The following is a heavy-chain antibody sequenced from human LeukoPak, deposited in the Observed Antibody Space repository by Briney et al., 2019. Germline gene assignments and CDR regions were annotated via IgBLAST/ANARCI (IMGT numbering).Heavy chain of an antibody. Sequence: ASVKVSCKASGYTFTGYYMHWVRQAPGQGLEWMGWINPNTGGTNYAQEFQGRVTMTSDTSISTAYMELSSLRSDDTAVYYCARAPMIVVVFPPRLDFWGQGTLVTVSS. D-gene: IGHD3-22*01. CDR1: GYTFTGYY. V-gene: IGHV1-2*02. CDR2: INPNTGGT. CDR3: ARAPMIVVVFPPRLDF. J-gene: IGHJ4*02.